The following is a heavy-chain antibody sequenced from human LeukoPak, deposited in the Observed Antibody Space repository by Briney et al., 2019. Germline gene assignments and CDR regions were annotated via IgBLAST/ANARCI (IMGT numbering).Heavy chain of an antibody. CDR2: IYYSGST. CDR3: ARDNTMTVPYYYYGMDV. CDR1: GGSISSYY. J-gene: IGHJ6*02. D-gene: IGHD3-22*01. V-gene: IGHV4-59*06. Sequence: SETLSLTCTVSGGSISSYYWSWIRQPPGKGLEWIGYIYYSGSTYYNPSLKSRVTISVDTSKNQFSLKLSSVTAADTAVYYCARDNTMTVPYYYYGMDVWGQGTTVTVSS.